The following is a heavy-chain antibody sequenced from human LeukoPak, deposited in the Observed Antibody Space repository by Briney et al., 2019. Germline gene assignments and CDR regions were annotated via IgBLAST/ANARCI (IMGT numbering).Heavy chain of an antibody. D-gene: IGHD2-15*01. V-gene: IGHV1-2*04. Sequence: ASVTVSCTASGYTFTGYYMHWVRQAPGQGLEWMGWINPNSGGTNYAQKFQGWVTMTRDTSISTAYMELSRLRSDDTAVYYCARDGYCSGGSCYHHFDYWGQGTLVTVSS. CDR2: INPNSGGT. CDR1: GYTFTGYY. CDR3: ARDGYCSGGSCYHHFDY. J-gene: IGHJ4*02.